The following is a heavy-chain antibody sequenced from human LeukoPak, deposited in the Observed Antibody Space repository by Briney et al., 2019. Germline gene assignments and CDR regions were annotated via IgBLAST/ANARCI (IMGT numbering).Heavy chain of an antibody. CDR2: INHSGST. CDR1: GGSFSGYY. V-gene: IGHV4-34*01. J-gene: IGHJ4*02. D-gene: IGHD6-13*01. Sequence: PSETLSLTCAVYGGSFSGYYWSWIRQPPGKGQEWIGEINHSGSTNYNPSLKSRVTISVDTSKNQFSLKLSSVTAADTAVYYCARVKGSSSSRDWGQGTLVTVSS. CDR3: ARVKGSSSSRD.